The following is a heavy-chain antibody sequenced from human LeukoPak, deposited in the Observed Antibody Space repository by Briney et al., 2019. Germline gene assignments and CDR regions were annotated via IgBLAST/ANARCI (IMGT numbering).Heavy chain of an antibody. CDR2: IYHSGSI. CDR1: GYSIRSGYH. CDR3: ARRNFANYYFDF. J-gene: IGHJ4*02. V-gene: IGHV4-38-2*01. Sequence: SETLSLTCAVSGYSIRSGYHWGWIRQPPGTGLEWIGNIYHSGSIYYNPSLKSRVTISPDTSKNQFSLRLSSATAADTAVYFCARRNFANYYFDFWGRGTLVTVSS. D-gene: IGHD2/OR15-2a*01.